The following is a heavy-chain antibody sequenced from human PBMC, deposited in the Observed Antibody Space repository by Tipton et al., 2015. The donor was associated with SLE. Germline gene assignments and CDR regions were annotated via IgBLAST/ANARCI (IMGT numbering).Heavy chain of an antibody. J-gene: IGHJ6*03. CDR1: GGSISSGSYY. CDR3: ARASYYDSSGLPYYYYYMDV. CDR2: IYTSGST. Sequence: TLSLTCTVSGGSISSGSYYWSWIRQPAGKGLEWIGRIYTSGSTNYNPSLKSRVTISVDTSKNQFSLKLSSVTAADTAVYYCARASYYDSSGLPYYYYYMDVWGKGTTITVSS. V-gene: IGHV4-61*02. D-gene: IGHD3-22*01.